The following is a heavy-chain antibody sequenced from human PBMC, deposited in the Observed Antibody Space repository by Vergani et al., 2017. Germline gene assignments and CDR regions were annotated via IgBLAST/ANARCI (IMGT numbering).Heavy chain of an antibody. CDR2: IYYSWSN. J-gene: IGHJ3*02. CDR3: ARPYYDFWSGYPSADAFDI. Sequence: QLQLQESGPGLVKPSETLSLTCTVSGGSISSSSYYWGWIRQPPGKGLEWIGGIYYSWSNYYNPSLKRRVTISLDTSKNQFSLKRSSVTAADTAVYYCARPYYDFWSGYPSADAFDIWGQGTMVTVSS. CDR1: GGSISSSSYY. V-gene: IGHV4-39*01. D-gene: IGHD3-3*01.